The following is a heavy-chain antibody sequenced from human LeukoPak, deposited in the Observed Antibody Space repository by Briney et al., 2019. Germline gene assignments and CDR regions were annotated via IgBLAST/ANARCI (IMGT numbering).Heavy chain of an antibody. CDR1: GYTFTSYD. V-gene: IGHV1-8*01. J-gene: IGHJ4*02. CDR2: MNPNSGNT. D-gene: IGHD5-12*01. CDR3: AREYRHQPD. Sequence: ASVKVSCTASGYTFTSYDINWLQQASGQGLEWMGWMNPNSGNTGYAQKFQGRFTMTWDTSITTAYMELSSLRSEDTAVYYCAREYRHQPDWGQGTLVTVSS.